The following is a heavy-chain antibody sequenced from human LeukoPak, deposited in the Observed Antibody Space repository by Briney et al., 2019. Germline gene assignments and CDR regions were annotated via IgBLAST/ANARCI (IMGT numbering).Heavy chain of an antibody. J-gene: IGHJ4*02. Sequence: ASVKVSCKASGFTFSSYGFSWVRQAPGQGLEWMGWISAYNGNTYYAQKFQGRVTMTTDTSTSTVYMALRSLRSDDTAVYYCARDHRYSSGYYPWDYWGQGTLVTVSS. D-gene: IGHD3-22*01. V-gene: IGHV1-18*01. CDR2: ISAYNGNT. CDR1: GFTFSSYG. CDR3: ARDHRYSSGYYPWDY.